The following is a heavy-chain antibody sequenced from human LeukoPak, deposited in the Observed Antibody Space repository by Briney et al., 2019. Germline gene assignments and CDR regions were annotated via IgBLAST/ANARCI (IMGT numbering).Heavy chain of an antibody. D-gene: IGHD3-3*01. Sequence: PGGSLRLSCAASGFTFSSYSMSWVRQASGKGLEWVSYIRSGGSITRYADYVKGRFTISRDNAKNSLYLQMSSLRAEDTAVYYCARVIWSGYYQIDYWAREPWSPSPQ. CDR1: GFTFSSYS. CDR3: ARVIWSGYYQIDY. V-gene: IGHV3-48*01. CDR2: IRSGGSIT. J-gene: IGHJ4*02.